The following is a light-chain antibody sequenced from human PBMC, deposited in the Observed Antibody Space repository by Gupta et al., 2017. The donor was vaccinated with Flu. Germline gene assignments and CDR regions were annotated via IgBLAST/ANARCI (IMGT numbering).Light chain of an antibody. V-gene: IGLV2-11*01. CDR3: NSYGASTF. CDR2: DVN. Sequence: QSALTQPRSVSGSPGQSVAISCTGTSTDVGTFDYVSWYQQHPGQAPKLIIYDVNKRPSGVPDRFTGSKSGNTASLTISGLQPQDEADYYCNSYGASTFFGGGTRLTVL. CDR1: STDVGTFDY. J-gene: IGLJ2*01.